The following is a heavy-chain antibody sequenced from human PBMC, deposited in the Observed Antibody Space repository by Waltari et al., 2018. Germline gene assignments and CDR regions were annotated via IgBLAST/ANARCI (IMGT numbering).Heavy chain of an antibody. V-gene: IGHV3-43*02. J-gene: IGHJ4*02. CDR2: ISGDGGST. CDR1: GFTFDDYA. D-gene: IGHD3-10*01. CDR3: AKDLLWFGELIED. Sequence: EVQLVESGGGVVQPGGSLRLSCAASGFTFDDYAMHWVRQAPGKGLEWVSLISGDGGSTYYADSVKGRFTISRDNSKHSLYLQMNSLRTEDTALYYWAKDLLWFGELIEDWGQGTLVTVSS.